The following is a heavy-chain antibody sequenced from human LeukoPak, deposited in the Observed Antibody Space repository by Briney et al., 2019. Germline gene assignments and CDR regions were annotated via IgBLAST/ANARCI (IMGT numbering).Heavy chain of an antibody. Sequence: PGGSLRLSCVASGFSFSDYYINWIHQAPGKGLEWIGRIYTSGSTNYNPSLKSRVTISVDTSKNQFSLRLSSVTAADTAVYYCARSLVLWGFDPWGQGTLVTVSS. D-gene: IGHD6-13*01. J-gene: IGHJ5*02. CDR2: IYTSGST. CDR1: GFSFSDYY. V-gene: IGHV4-59*10. CDR3: ARSLVLWGFDP.